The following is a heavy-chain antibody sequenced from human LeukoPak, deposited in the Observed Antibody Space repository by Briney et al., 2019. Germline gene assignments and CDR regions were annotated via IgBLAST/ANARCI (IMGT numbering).Heavy chain of an antibody. D-gene: IGHD6-13*01. CDR3: ARETANHDYSTSRTFFDP. Sequence: PSETLSLTCTVSGDSITNNDYCWSWIRQHPGEGLEWIGYIYYNGSTFYNPSLKSRLTISVDSSKNQFSLKLSSVTAADTAIYYCARETANHDYSTSRTFFDPWGQGTLVTVSS. CDR2: IYYNGST. J-gene: IGHJ5*02. V-gene: IGHV4-31*03. CDR1: GDSITNNDYC.